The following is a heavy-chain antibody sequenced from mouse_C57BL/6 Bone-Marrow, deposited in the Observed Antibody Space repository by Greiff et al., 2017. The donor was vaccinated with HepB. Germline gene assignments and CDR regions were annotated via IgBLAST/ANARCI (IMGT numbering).Heavy chain of an antibody. Sequence: VQLQQSGPVLVKLGASVKMSCKASGYTFTDYYMNWVKQSHGKSLEWIGVINPYNGGTSYNQKFKGKATLTVDKSSSTAYMELNSLTSEDSAVYYCARRMTTNYFDYWGQGTTLTVSS. V-gene: IGHV1-19*01. CDR1: GYTFTDYY. D-gene: IGHD2-4*01. J-gene: IGHJ2*01. CDR3: ARRMTTNYFDY. CDR2: INPYNGGT.